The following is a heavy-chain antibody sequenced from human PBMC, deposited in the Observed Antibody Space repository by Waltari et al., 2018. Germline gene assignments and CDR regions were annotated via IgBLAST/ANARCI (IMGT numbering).Heavy chain of an antibody. V-gene: IGHV1-46*01. D-gene: IGHD1-1*01. CDR2: INPSGGST. CDR3: ARGQAGNGDYYYGMDV. J-gene: IGHJ6*02. CDR1: GYTFTSYY. Sequence: QVQLVQSGAEVKKPGASVKVSCKASGYTFTSYYMHWVRQAPGQGLEWMGIINPSGGSTSYAQKFQGRVTMTRDTSTSTVYMELSSLRSEDTAVYYCARGQAGNGDYYYGMDVWGQGTTVTVSS.